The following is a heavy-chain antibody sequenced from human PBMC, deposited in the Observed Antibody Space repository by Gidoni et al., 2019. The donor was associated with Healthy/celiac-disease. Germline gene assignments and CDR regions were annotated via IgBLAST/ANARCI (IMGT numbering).Heavy chain of an antibody. CDR3: ARDRRITMVRGEGWFDP. CDR1: GFPFSSSW. CDR2: IKQDGSEK. Sequence: EVQLVESGGGLVQPGGSLGLTCAASGFPFSSSWMSWVRQAPGKGMEWVANIKQDGSEKYYVDSVKGRFTISRDNAKNSLYLQMNSLRAEDTAVYYCARDRRITMVRGEGWFDPWGQGTLVTVSS. V-gene: IGHV3-7*03. J-gene: IGHJ5*02. D-gene: IGHD3-10*01.